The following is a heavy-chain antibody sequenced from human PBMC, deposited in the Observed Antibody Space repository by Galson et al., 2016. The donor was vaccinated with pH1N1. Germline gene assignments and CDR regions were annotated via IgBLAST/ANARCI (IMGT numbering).Heavy chain of an antibody. D-gene: IGHD2-2*01. J-gene: IGHJ6*02. CDR3: AKVTDVCTVTRCFPYGMHA. V-gene: IGHV3-23*01. CDR1: GFTFSSYA. Sequence: SLRLSCAASGFTFSSYAMYWVRQAPRKGLEWVSAIRCSGGTAHAADSVKRRFTISSNHSKNTPYLQMHSLRAEDTATYYCAKVTDVCTVTRCFPYGMHAWGQGTTVTVSS. CDR2: IRCSGGTA.